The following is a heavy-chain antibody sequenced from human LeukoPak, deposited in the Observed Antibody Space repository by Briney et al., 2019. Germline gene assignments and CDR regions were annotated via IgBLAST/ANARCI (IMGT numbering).Heavy chain of an antibody. CDR2: ISGSGGST. V-gene: IGHV3-23*01. J-gene: IGHJ4*02. D-gene: IGHD3-10*01. Sequence: GSLRLSCAASGFTFSSYAMSWVRQAPGKGLEWVSAISGSGGSTYYADSVKGRFTISRDNPKNTLYLQMNSLRAEDTAVYYCAKVMTRTMVRGVPPSDYWGQGTLVTVSS. CDR3: AKVMTRTMVRGVPPSDY. CDR1: GFTFSSYA.